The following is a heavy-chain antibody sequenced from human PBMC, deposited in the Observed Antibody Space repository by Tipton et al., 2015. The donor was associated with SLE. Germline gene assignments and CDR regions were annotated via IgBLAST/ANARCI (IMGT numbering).Heavy chain of an antibody. V-gene: IGHV4-59*01. J-gene: IGHJ6*03. CDR2: IYYSGST. CDR3: ARGGLGVSYYYYMDV. Sequence: TLSLTCTVSGGSISSYYWSWIRQPPGKGLEWIGYIYYSGSTNYNPSLKSRVTISVDTSKNQFSLKLSSVTAADTAVYYCARGGLGVSYYYYMDVWGKGTTVTLSS. CDR1: GGSISSYY. D-gene: IGHD1-26*01.